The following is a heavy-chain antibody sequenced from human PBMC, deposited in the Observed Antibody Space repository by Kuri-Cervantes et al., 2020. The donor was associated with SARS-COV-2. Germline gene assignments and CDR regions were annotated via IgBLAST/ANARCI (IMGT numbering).Heavy chain of an antibody. V-gene: IGHV4-39*07. CDR1: GGSISSSSYY. D-gene: IGHD2-21*01. J-gene: IGHJ5*02. Sequence: SETLSLTCTVSGGSISSSSYYWGWIRQPPGKGLEWIGSIYYSGSTYYNPSLKSRVTISVDTSKNQFSLKLNSVTAADTAVYYCARGALCRSGDCSGGFDPWGQGVLVTVSS. CDR3: ARGALCRSGDCSGGFDP. CDR2: IYYSGST.